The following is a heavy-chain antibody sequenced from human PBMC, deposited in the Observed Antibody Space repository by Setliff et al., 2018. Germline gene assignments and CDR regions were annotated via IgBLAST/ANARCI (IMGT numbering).Heavy chain of an antibody. D-gene: IGHD1-26*01. V-gene: IGHV4-61*10. CDR1: GASLSSGSYY. CDR2: IYTSGAT. Sequence: SETLSLTCTVSGASLSSGSYYWSWIRQPAGKGLEWIGHIYTSGATTYSPSLKSRVSISADTSKNQFSLRLTSVTAADTAVYYCASTPRRGLDIRTRVGAFDSWGQGTVVTVS. J-gene: IGHJ4*02. CDR3: ASTPRRGLDIRTRVGAFDS.